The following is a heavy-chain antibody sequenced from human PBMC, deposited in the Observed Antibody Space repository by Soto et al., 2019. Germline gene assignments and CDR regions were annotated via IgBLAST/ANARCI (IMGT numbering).Heavy chain of an antibody. J-gene: IGHJ4*02. CDR3: ARESQDLSSNFDY. Sequence: VGSLRLSCASSVFTFTRYSMNCVREAPGKWLEWVSSISSTTNYIYYGDSMKGRFTISRDNAKNSLYLEMNSLRAEDTAVYYCARESQDLSSNFDYWGQGTLVTVSS. CDR1: VFTFTRYS. CDR2: ISSTTNYI. V-gene: IGHV3-21*06. D-gene: IGHD6-6*01.